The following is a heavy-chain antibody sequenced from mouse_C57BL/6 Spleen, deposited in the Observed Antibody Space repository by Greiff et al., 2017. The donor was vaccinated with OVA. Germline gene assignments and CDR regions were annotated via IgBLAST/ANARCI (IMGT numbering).Heavy chain of an antibody. CDR3: ARETVVGVDY. CDR1: GYAFSSSW. D-gene: IGHD1-1*01. J-gene: IGHJ2*01. CDR2: IYPGDGAN. Sequence: VQLQQSGPELVKPGASVKISCKASGYAFSSSWMNWVKQRPGKGLEWIGRIYPGDGANNYNGKFNGKATQTADKSSSTTYMQLSGLTSEDSAVDIYARETVVGVDYWGQGTTLTVSS. V-gene: IGHV1-82*01.